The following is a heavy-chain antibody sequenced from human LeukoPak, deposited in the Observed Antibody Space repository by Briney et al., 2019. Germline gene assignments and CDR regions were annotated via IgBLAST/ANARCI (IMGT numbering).Heavy chain of an antibody. D-gene: IGHD3-10*01. J-gene: IGHJ4*02. V-gene: IGHV4-59*02. CDR3: ARHPKGGPISMVRGVRAKGYYFDY. Sequence: SETLSLTCVVYGGSVSTNNWWNWIRQPPGKGLEWIGYIYYSGSTNYNPSLKSRVTISVDTSKNQFSLKLSSVTAADTAVYYCARHPKGGPISMVRGVRAKGYYFDYWGQGTLVTVSS. CDR2: IYYSGST. CDR1: GGSVSTNNW.